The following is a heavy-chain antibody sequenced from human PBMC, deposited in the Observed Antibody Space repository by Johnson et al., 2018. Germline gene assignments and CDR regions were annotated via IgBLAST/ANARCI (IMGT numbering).Heavy chain of an antibody. CDR3: VSDPAKGIPDAFEN. CDR2: MNPQRNYI. V-gene: IGHV3-74*03. J-gene: IGHJ3*02. D-gene: IGHD2/OR15-2a*01. CDR1: GFTFSSYS. Sequence: VQLQESGGGLVQPGGSLRLSCAASGFTFSSYSMHWVRQGPGKGLVWVSYMNPQRNYILYADSVKGRFTISRDNAKNTLYLQRNSLGAEDTAVYYCVSDPAKGIPDAFENWGHGTMVTVSS.